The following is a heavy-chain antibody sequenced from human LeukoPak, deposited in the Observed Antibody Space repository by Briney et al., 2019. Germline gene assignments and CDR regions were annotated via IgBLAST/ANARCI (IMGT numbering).Heavy chain of an antibody. J-gene: IGHJ5*02. D-gene: IGHD3-3*01. CDR1: GFTFSSYS. CDR2: ISSSSSYI. CDR3: AKDCYDFWNWFDP. Sequence: GGSLRLSCAASGFTFSSYSMNWVRQAPGKGLEWVSSISSSSSYIYYADSVKGRFTISRDNAKNSLYLQMNSLRAEDTAVYYCAKDCYDFWNWFDPWGQGTLVTVSS. V-gene: IGHV3-21*01.